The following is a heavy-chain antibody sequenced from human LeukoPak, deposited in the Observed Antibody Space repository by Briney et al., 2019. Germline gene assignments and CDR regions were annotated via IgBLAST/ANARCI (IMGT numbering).Heavy chain of an antibody. CDR1: GGSISGGGYS. V-gene: IGHV4-30-4*07. Sequence: SETLSLTCAVSGGSISGGGYSWSWIRQPPGKGLEWIGYIYYSGSTYYNPSLKSRVTISVDTSKNQFSLKLSSVTAADTAVYYCARVRDNSGYDGGLDYWGQGSLVTVSS. CDR2: IYYSGST. D-gene: IGHD5-12*01. J-gene: IGHJ4*02. CDR3: ARVRDNSGYDGGLDY.